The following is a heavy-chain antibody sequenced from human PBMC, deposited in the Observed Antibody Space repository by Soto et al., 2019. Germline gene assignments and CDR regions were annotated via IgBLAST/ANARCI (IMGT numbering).Heavy chain of an antibody. D-gene: IGHD2-8*01. CDR2: IYYSGST. CDR1: GGSISSGGYY. J-gene: IGHJ5*02. Sequence: TLSLTCTVSGGSISSGGYYWSWIRQHPGKGLEWIGYIYYSGSTYYNPSLKSRVTISVDTSKNQFSLKLSSVTAADTAVYYCARDRYCTNGVCSYNNWFDPWGQGTLVTVSS. CDR3: ARDRYCTNGVCSYNNWFDP. V-gene: IGHV4-31*03.